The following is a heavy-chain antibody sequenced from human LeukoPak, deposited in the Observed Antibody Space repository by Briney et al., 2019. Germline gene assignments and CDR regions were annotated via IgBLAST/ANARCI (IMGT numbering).Heavy chain of an antibody. CDR3: ARQASSDFWSGYSAFDY. CDR2: IYPGDSDT. Sequence: GESLKISCKGSGYSFTSYWIGGVRQMPGKGLEWMGIIYPGDSDTRYSPSFQGQVTISADKSISTAYLQWSSLKASDTAMYYCARQASSDFWSGYSAFDYWGQGTLVTVSS. V-gene: IGHV5-51*01. CDR1: GYSFTSYW. J-gene: IGHJ4*02. D-gene: IGHD3-3*01.